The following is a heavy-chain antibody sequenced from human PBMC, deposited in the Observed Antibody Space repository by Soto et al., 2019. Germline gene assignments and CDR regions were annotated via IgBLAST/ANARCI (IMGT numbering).Heavy chain of an antibody. CDR3: AYDLHYDLDI. CDR2: IRGKSRNYAT. D-gene: IGHD3-3*01. J-gene: IGHJ1*01. V-gene: IGHV3-73*01. Sequence: SLRLSCAASDFTFGDSAVHWIRQASGNGLEWVGRIRGKSRNYATGYAASVKGRFTISRDDSRNTAYLQMNSLKTEDTAVYYCAYDLHYDLDIWRQGTLVTAPQ. CDR1: DFTFGDSA.